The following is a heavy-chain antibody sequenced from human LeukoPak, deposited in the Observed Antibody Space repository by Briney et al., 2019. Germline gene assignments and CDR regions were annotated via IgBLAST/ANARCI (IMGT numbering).Heavy chain of an antibody. CDR1: GGSFSGYY. CDR3: ARGVGIAAAGTSLGAFDI. Sequence: PSETLSLTCAVYGGSFSGYYWSWIRQPPGKGLEWIGEINHSGSTNYNPSLKSRVTISVDTSKNQFSLKLSSVTAADTAVHYCARGVGIAAAGTSLGAFDIWGQGTMVTVSS. CDR2: INHSGST. V-gene: IGHV4-34*01. J-gene: IGHJ3*02. D-gene: IGHD6-13*01.